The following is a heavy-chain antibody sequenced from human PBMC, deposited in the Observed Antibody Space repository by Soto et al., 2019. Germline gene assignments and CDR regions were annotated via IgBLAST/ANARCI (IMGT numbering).Heavy chain of an antibody. D-gene: IGHD2-21*02. CDR2: IKCSGGET. J-gene: IGHJ4*02. CDR3: ARGGDVVLVTAPLDY. V-gene: IGHV1-46*03. Sequence: QVQLVQSGAEVKKPGASVKVSCRTSGYTFTNYYMHWVRQAPGQGLEWMGIIKCSGGETTYAQKFQGSGTMTRATATRTVDMELSSLRSEDTAVYYWARGGDVVLVTAPLDYWGQGTLVTVSS. CDR1: GYTFTNYY.